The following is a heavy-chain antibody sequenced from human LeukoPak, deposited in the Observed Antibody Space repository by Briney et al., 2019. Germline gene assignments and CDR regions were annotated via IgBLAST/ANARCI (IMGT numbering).Heavy chain of an antibody. CDR3: ARGAPERISSSTNYYFDY. CDR1: GFTFSSYG. CDR2: IWYDGSNK. J-gene: IGHJ4*02. D-gene: IGHD6-6*01. Sequence: GGSLRLSCAASGFTFSSYGMHWFRQAPGKGLEWVAVIWYDGSNKYYADSVKGRFTISRDNSKNTLYLQMNSLRAEDTAVYYCARGAPERISSSTNYYFDYWGQGTLVTVSS. V-gene: IGHV3-33*01.